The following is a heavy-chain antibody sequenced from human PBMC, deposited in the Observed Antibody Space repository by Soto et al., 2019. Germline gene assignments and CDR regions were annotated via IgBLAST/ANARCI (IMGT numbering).Heavy chain of an antibody. CDR1: GGSFSGYY. CDR2: INHSGST. Sequence: QVQLQQWGAGLLKPSETQSLTCAVYGGSFSGYYWSWIRQPPGKGLEWIGEINHSGSTNYNPSLKSRVTISVDTSKNQFSLKLSSVTAADTAVYYCARKGYCSSTSCYNLNWFGPWGQGTLVTVSS. CDR3: ARKGYCSSTSCYNLNWFGP. D-gene: IGHD2-2*02. J-gene: IGHJ5*02. V-gene: IGHV4-34*01.